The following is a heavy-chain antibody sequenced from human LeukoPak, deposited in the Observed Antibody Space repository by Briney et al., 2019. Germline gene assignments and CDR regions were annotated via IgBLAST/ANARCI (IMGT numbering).Heavy chain of an antibody. Sequence: GGSLRLSCAASGFTFSNYAMHWVRQAPGKGLEYVSAISSNGNGTYYANSVKGRFTISRDNSKNTLYLQMNSLRAEDTAVYYCAREAYDSSSFDYWGQGTLVTVSS. V-gene: IGHV3-64*01. CDR2: ISSNGNGT. J-gene: IGHJ4*02. CDR1: GFTFSNYA. CDR3: AREAYDSSSFDY. D-gene: IGHD3-22*01.